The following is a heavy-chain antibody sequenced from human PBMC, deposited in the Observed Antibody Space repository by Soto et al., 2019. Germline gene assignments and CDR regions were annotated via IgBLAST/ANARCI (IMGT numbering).Heavy chain of an antibody. D-gene: IGHD6-25*01. J-gene: IGHJ3*02. CDR2: ISYDGSNK. CDR3: AKDLAARDAFDI. Sequence: QVQLVESGGGVVQPGRSLRLSCAASGFTFSSYGMHWVRQAPGKGLEWVAVISYDGSNKYSADSVKGRFTIYRDNSKNTLYLQMNSLRAEDTAVYYCAKDLAARDAFDIWGQGTMVTVSS. V-gene: IGHV3-30*18. CDR1: GFTFSSYG.